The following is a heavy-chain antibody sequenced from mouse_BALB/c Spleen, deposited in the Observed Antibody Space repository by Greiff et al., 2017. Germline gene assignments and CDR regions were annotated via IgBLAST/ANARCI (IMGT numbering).Heavy chain of an antibody. V-gene: IGHV1S41*01. D-gene: IGHD2-2*01. CDR2: IAPGSGST. CDR3: ARDGYEYFDV. Sequence: ELVKPGASVKLSCKASGYTFTSYWINWIKQRPGQGLEWIGRIAPGSGSTYYNEMFKGKATLTVDTSSSTAYIQLSSLSSEDSAVYFCARDGYEYFDVWGAGTTVTVSS. CDR1: GYTFTSYW. J-gene: IGHJ1*01.